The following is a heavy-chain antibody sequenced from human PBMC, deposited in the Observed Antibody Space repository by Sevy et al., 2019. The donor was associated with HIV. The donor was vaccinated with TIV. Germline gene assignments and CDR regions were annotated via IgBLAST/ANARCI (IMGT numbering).Heavy chain of an antibody. CDR3: ASGRSIYDFWSGYGDYYYYYGMDV. J-gene: IGHJ6*02. V-gene: IGHV4-4*07. Sequence: SETLSLTCTVSGGSISSYYWSWIRQPAGKGLEWIGRIYTSGSTNYNPSLKSRVTMSVDTSKNQCSLKLSSVTAADTAVYYCASGRSIYDFWSGYGDYYYYYGMDVWGQGTTVTVSS. CDR2: IYTSGST. CDR1: GGSISSYY. D-gene: IGHD3-3*01.